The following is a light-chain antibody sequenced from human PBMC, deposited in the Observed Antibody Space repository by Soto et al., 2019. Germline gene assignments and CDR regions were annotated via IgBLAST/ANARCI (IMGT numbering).Light chain of an antibody. V-gene: IGKV1-12*01. J-gene: IGKJ4*01. Sequence: DIQLTQSPSSVSASVGDRVTITCRASQGVSRWLAWYQQKPGKAPKLLIYAVSSLQSGVPARFSGSGYGTDFTLTISSLQPDDFATYYFQQANGFPVTFGGGTRVEIK. CDR1: QGVSRW. CDR3: QQANGFPVT. CDR2: AVS.